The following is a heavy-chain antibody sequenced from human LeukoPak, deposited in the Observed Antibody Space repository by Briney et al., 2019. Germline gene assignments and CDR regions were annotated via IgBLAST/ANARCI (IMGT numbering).Heavy chain of an antibody. CDR2: IGGGGTST. J-gene: IGHJ4*02. CDR1: GFTFSSYA. Sequence: GGSLRLSCAASGFTFSSYAMSWVRQAPGKGLDWVSTIGGGGTSTYYAESVKGRFTISRDNSKNTLYLQMNSLRAEDTAVYYCAKEGSGYSLYYFDYWGQGTLVTVSS. V-gene: IGHV3-23*01. CDR3: AKEGSGYSLYYFDY. D-gene: IGHD5-12*01.